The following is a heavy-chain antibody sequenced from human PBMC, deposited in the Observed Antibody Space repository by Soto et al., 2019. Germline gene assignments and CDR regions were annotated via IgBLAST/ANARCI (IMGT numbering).Heavy chain of an antibody. V-gene: IGHV1-18*04. CDR3: ARDYYYDSSGRVDY. CDR1: GYTFTSYG. J-gene: IGHJ4*02. D-gene: IGHD3-22*01. CDR2: ISAYNGNT. Sequence: SVKVSCKASGYTFTSYGISWVRQAPGQGLEWVGWISAYNGNTNYAQKLQGRVTMTTDTSTSTAYMELRSLRSDDTAVYYCARDYYYDSSGRVDYWGQGTLVTVSS.